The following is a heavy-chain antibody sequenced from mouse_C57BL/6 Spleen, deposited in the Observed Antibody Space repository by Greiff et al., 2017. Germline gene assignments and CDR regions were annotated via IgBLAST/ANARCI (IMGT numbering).Heavy chain of an antibody. CDR2: ISDGGSYT. D-gene: IGHD2-1*01. CDR3: ARREGNSAWFAY. Sequence: EVMLVESGGGLVKPGGSLKLSCAASGFTFSSYAMSWVRQTPEKRLEWVATISDGGSYTYYPDNVKGRFTISRANAKNNLYLQMSHLKSEDTAMYYCARREGNSAWFAYWGQGTLVTVSA. J-gene: IGHJ3*01. V-gene: IGHV5-4*03. CDR1: GFTFSSYA.